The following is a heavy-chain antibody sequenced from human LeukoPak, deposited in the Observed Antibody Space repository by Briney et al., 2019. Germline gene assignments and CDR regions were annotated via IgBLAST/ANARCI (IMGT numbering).Heavy chain of an antibody. CDR2: ISGSGGST. D-gene: IGHD3-10*01. Sequence: QTGGSLRLSCAASGFTFSSYAMSWVRQAPGKGLEWVSAISGSGGSTYYADSVKGRFTISRDNSKNTLYLQMNSLRAEDTAVYYCAKDLQYYGSGSYYGMDVWGQGTTVTVSS. J-gene: IGHJ6*02. CDR1: GFTFSSYA. CDR3: AKDLQYYGSGSYYGMDV. V-gene: IGHV3-23*01.